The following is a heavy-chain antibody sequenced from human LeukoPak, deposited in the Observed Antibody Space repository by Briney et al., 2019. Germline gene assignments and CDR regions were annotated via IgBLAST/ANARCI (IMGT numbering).Heavy chain of an antibody. Sequence: ASVKVSCKASGYTFTSYGISWVRQAPGQGLEWMGWISAYNGNTNYAQKLQGRVTMTTDTSTSTAYMELRSLRSDDTAVYYCARDQQQQLAHYYYGMDVWGQGTTVTVSS. V-gene: IGHV1-18*01. CDR3: ARDQQQQLAHYYYGMDV. CDR2: ISAYNGNT. J-gene: IGHJ6*02. D-gene: IGHD6-13*01. CDR1: GYTFTSYG.